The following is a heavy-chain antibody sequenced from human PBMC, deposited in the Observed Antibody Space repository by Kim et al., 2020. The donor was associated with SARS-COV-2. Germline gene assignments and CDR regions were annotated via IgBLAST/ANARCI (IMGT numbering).Heavy chain of an antibody. CDR3: ARADDYAVDY. J-gene: IGHJ4*02. CDR1: GYLFSTYA. CDR2: IIPYSGNR. D-gene: IGHD3-16*01. V-gene: IGHV1-18*01. Sequence: ASVKVSCKASGYLFSTYAITWVRQAPGQGLECMGWIIPYSGNRNYAQKFQGRVTMTSDTSTNTAFMELSSLRSDDTAVYYCARADDYAVDYWGQGTLVIVSS.